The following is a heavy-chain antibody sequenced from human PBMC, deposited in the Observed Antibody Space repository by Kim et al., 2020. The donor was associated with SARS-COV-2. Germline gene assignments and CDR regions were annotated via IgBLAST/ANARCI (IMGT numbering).Heavy chain of an antibody. CDR3: ARDRLRSSDWTGFYS. V-gene: IGHV3-21*01. D-gene: IGHD6-19*01. CDR2: ITSSSSYI. Sequence: GGSLRLSCVASGFTFSSYSMHWVRQAPGKGLEWVSSITSSSSYIYYADSMKGRFTISRDNAKNSLYLQMNSLRADDTAVYYCARDRLRSSDWTGFYSWGQGTLVAVSA. CDR1: GFTFSSYS. J-gene: IGHJ4*02.